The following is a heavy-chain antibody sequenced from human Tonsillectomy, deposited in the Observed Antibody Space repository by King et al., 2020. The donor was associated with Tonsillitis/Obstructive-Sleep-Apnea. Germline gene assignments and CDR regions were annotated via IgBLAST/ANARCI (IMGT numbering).Heavy chain of an antibody. D-gene: IGHD3-16*02. CDR3: TTVGYYYDIWGSYRRDYYYYYYMDV. CDR2: IKSKTDGGTT. V-gene: IGHV3-15*01. J-gene: IGHJ6*03. Sequence: VQLVESGGGLVKPGGSLRLSCAASGLTVNKAWMSWVRQAPGKGLEWVGRIKSKTDGGTTDYAAPVKGRFTISRDDSKNTLYLQMNSLKTEDTAVYYCTTVGYYYDIWGSYRRDYYYYYYMDVWGKGTTVTVSS. CDR1: GLTVNKAW.